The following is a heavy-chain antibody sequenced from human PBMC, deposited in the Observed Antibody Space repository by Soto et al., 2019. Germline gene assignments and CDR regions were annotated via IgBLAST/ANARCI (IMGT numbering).Heavy chain of an antibody. CDR1: GFTFNSYG. Sequence: GGSLRLSCAASGFTFNSYGMHWVRQGPGNGLEWVAFISYDSTKTYYADSVKGRFTISRDNSNSALYVQMNSLTGEDTAVYYCARTRSAWSDFHYSLDVWGQGTTVPVSS. J-gene: IGHJ6*02. CDR2: ISYDSTKT. D-gene: IGHD2-15*01. V-gene: IGHV3-30*03. CDR3: ARTRSAWSDFHYSLDV.